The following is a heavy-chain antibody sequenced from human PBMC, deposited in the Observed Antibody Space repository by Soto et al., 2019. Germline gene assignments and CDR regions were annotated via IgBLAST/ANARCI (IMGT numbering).Heavy chain of an antibody. CDR1: GFTFSSYA. V-gene: IGHV3-30-3*01. J-gene: IGHJ6*02. Sequence: GRSLRLSCAASGFTFSSYAIHWDRQAPGKGLDWVAIISYDGTNKYYADSVKGRFTISRYNSKNTLFLQMNSLRVDDTAIYYCAIHATIFGVVVSRAMGVWGQATKVTGS. D-gene: IGHD3-3*01. CDR2: ISYDGTNK. CDR3: AIHATIFGVVVSRAMGV.